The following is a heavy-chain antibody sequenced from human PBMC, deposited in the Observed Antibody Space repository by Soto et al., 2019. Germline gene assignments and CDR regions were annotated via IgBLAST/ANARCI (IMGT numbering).Heavy chain of an antibody. CDR1: GFTVSSNY. V-gene: IGHV3-66*01. CDR3: ARDGVYYYGSGIGFDP. D-gene: IGHD3-10*01. Sequence: PGGSLRLSCAASGFTVSSNYMSWVRQAPGKGLERVSVIYSGGSTYFADSVKGRFTISRDNSKNTLYLQMNSLRAEDTAVYYCARDGVYYYGSGIGFDPWGQGTLVTVSS. CDR2: IYSGGST. J-gene: IGHJ5*02.